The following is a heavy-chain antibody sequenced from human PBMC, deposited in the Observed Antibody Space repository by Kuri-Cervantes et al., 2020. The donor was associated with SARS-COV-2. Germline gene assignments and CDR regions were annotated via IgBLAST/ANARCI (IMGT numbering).Heavy chain of an antibody. CDR3: ARSPDLWWFDP. D-gene: IGHD3-3*01. Sequence: GSLSLTCTVSGGSISSSSYYWGWIRQPPGKGLEWIGSIYYSGSTYYNPSLKSRVTISVDTSKNQFSLKLSSVTAADTAVYYCARSPDLWWFDPWGQGTLVTVSS. J-gene: IGHJ5*02. V-gene: IGHV4-39*07. CDR1: GGSISSSSYY. CDR2: IYYSGST.